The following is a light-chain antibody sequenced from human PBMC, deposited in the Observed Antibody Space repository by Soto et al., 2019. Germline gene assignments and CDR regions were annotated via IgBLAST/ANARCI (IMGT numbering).Light chain of an antibody. V-gene: IGLV2-23*02. CDR1: SSDIGSYNR. CDR2: EDT. Sequence: QSVLTQPASVSGSPGQSITISCTGTSSDIGSYNRVSWYQQHPGKAPKLMIYEDTQRPSRVSNRFSGSKSGNTASLTITGLQAEDEADYYCCSYAGPTIFLVFGGGTKLTVL. CDR3: CSYAGPTIFLV. J-gene: IGLJ2*01.